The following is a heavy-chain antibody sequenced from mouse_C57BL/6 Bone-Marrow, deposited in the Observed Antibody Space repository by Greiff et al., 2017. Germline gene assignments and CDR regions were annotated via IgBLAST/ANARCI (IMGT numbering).Heavy chain of an antibody. Sequence: EVKLMESGGGLVKPGGSLKLSCAASGFTFSDYGMHWVRQAPEKGLEWVAYISSGSSTIYYADTVKGRFTISRDNAKNTLFLQMTSLRSEDTAMYYCARKELGWFAYWGQGTLVTVSA. J-gene: IGHJ3*01. V-gene: IGHV5-17*01. CDR3: ARKELGWFAY. CDR1: GFTFSDYG. D-gene: IGHD4-1*01. CDR2: ISSGSSTI.